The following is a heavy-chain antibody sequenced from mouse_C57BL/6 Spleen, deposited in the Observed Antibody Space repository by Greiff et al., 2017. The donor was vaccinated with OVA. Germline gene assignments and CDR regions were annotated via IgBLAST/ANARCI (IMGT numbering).Heavy chain of an antibody. CDR3: ASNPSDGYGAMDG. D-gene: IGHD2-2*01. V-gene: IGHV7-3*01. J-gene: IGHJ4*01. CDR1: GFTFTDYY. CDR2: SRNKANGYTT. Sequence: EVQGVESGGGLVQPGGSLSLSCAASGFTFTDYYMSWVCQPPGKALEWLGFSRNKANGYTTEYSASVKGRFTISRDNSQSILYLQMNALRAEDSATYCCASNPSDGYGAMDGWSQGTTVTVSS.